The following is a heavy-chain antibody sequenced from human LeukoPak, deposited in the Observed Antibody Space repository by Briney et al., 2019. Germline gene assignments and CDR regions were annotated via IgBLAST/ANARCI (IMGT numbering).Heavy chain of an antibody. CDR1: GYSISSGYY. CDR2: IYHSGST. J-gene: IGHJ4*02. V-gene: IGHV4-38-2*02. Sequence: SETLSLTCTVSGYSISSGYYWGWIRQPPGKGLEWIGSIYHSGSTYYNPSLKSRVTISVDTSKNQFSLKLSSVTAADTAVYYCARDQVGDGDYVGGDYWGQGTLVTVSS. CDR3: ARDQVGDGDYVGGDY. D-gene: IGHD4-17*01.